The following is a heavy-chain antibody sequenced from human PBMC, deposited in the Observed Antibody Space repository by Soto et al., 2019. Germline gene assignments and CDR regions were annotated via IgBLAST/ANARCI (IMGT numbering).Heavy chain of an antibody. Sequence: EVQLLESGGSLVQPGESLRLSCAGSGFTFSSYAIGWVRQAPGKGLEWVSSISGSGDSTYYADSVKGPFTISRDNSKNPLYLQMTSLRAEDTAVYYCAPDSSGPFPNRCDTWGQGTLVTVSS. D-gene: IGHD3-22*01. CDR1: GFTFSSYA. CDR3: APDSSGPFPNRCDT. V-gene: IGHV3-23*01. CDR2: ISGSGDST. J-gene: IGHJ5*02.